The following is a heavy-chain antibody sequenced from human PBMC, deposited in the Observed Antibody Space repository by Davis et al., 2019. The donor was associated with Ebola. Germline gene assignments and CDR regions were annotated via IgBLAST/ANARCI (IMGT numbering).Heavy chain of an antibody. CDR2: ISYDGSNK. D-gene: IGHD7-27*01. V-gene: IGHV3-30*18. CDR1: GFTFSSYG. Sequence: GESLKISCAASGFTFSSYGMHWVRQAPGKGLEWVAVISYDGSNKYYADSVKGRFTISRDNSKNTLYLQMNSLRAEDTAVYYCAKDWENWGFDYWGQGTLVTVSS. CDR3: AKDWENWGFDY. J-gene: IGHJ4*02.